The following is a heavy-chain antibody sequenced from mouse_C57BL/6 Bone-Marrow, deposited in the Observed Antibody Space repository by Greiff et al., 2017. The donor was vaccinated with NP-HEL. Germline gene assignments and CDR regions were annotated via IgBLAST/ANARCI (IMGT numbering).Heavy chain of an antibody. CDR3: ARYDPDSNYEVNFDY. J-gene: IGHJ2*01. Sequence: QVHVKQPGTELVKPGASVKLSCKASGYTFTSYWMHWVKQRPGPGLEWIGNINPSNGGTNYNEKFKSKATLTVDKSSSTAYMQRSSLTSEDSAVYYCARYDPDSNYEVNFDYWGQGTTLTVSS. V-gene: IGHV1-53*01. D-gene: IGHD2-5*01. CDR2: INPSNGGT. CDR1: GYTFTSYW.